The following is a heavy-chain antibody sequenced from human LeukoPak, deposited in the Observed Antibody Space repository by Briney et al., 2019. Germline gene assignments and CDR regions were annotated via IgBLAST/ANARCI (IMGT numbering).Heavy chain of an antibody. J-gene: IGHJ4*02. Sequence: GGSLRLSCAASGFTFSLYWMNWVRQAPGKGLEWVSAISGSGDSTYYGDSVKGRFTISRDNSKNTLYLQMNSLRAEDTAVYYCAKTRPLDSSSWSHGDYWGQGTLVTVSS. D-gene: IGHD6-13*01. CDR1: GFTFSLYW. CDR2: ISGSGDST. CDR3: AKTRPLDSSSWSHGDY. V-gene: IGHV3-23*01.